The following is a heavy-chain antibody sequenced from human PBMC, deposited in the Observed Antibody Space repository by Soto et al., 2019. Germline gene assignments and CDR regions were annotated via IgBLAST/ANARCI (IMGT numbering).Heavy chain of an antibody. CDR2: ISGSGGST. V-gene: IGHV3-23*01. Sequence: GGSLRLSCAASGFTFSSYAMSWVRQAPGKGLEWVSAISGSGGSTYYADSVKGRFTISRDNSKNTLYLQMNSLRAEETAVYYCAKDPLRFGEFHFDYWGQGTLVTVSS. J-gene: IGHJ4*02. CDR1: GFTFSSYA. D-gene: IGHD3-10*01. CDR3: AKDPLRFGEFHFDY.